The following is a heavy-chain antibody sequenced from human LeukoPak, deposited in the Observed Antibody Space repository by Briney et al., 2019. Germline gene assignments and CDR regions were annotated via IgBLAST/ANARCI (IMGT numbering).Heavy chain of an antibody. V-gene: IGHV3-23*01. CDR2: ISGSGGST. J-gene: IGHJ4*02. CDR3: AKVRSGSYPRYFDY. Sequence: HPGXXLRLSCAASGFTFSSYAMSWVRQAPGKGLEWVSAISGSGGSTYYADYVKGRFTISTDNSKNTLYLQMNSLRAEDTAVYYCAKVRSGSYPRYFDYWGQGTLVTVSS. D-gene: IGHD1-26*01. CDR1: GFTFSSYA.